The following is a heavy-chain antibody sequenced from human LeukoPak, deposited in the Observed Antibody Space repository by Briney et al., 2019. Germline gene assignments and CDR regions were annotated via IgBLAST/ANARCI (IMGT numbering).Heavy chain of an antibody. CDR3: ARGRQPAAIVYYYYMGV. J-gene: IGHJ6*03. CDR1: GYTFTSYD. CDR2: MNPNSGNT. D-gene: IGHD2-2*01. Sequence: ASVKVSCKASGYTFTSYDINWVRQATGQGLEWMGWMNPNSGNTGYAQKFQGRVTMTRNTSISTAYMELSSLRSEDTAVYYCARGRQPAAIVYYYYMGVWGKGTTVTVSS. V-gene: IGHV1-8*01.